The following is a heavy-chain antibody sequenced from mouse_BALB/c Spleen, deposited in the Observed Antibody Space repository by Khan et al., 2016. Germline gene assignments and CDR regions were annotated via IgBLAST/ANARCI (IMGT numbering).Heavy chain of an antibody. V-gene: IGHV5-4*02. CDR1: GFTFSDYY. J-gene: IGHJ1*01. CDR2: ISDGGSYT. CDR3: AIVHYCSFDV. Sequence: EVELVESGGGLVKPGGSLKLSCAASGFTFSDYYMYWVRQTPEKRLEWVATISDGGSYTYYPDSVKGRFTISRDNAKNNLNLQMRSKKSEETAMYYCAIVHYCSFDVWCAATTVTVSS.